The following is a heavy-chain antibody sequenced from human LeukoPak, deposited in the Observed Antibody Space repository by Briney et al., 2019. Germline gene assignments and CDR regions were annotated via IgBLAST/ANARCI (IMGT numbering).Heavy chain of an antibody. V-gene: IGHV4-34*01. CDR3: ARGSTRRITMVRERPWGSDY. CDR1: GGSFSGYY. J-gene: IGHJ4*02. D-gene: IGHD3-10*01. Sequence: SETLSLTCAVYGGSFSGYYWSWIRQPPGKGLEWIGEINHSGSTNYNPSLKSRVTISVDTSKNQFSLKLSSVIAADTAVYYCARGSTRRITMVRERPWGSDYWGQGTLVTVSS. CDR2: INHSGST.